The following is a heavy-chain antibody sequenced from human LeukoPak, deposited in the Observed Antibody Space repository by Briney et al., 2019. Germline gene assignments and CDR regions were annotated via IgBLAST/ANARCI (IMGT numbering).Heavy chain of an antibody. J-gene: IGHJ6*02. V-gene: IGHV4-34*01. CDR1: GGSLSGYY. CDR2: INHSGST. Sequence: PSETLSLTCAVYGGSLSGYYWSWIRQPPGKGLEWIGEINHSGSTNYKPSLKSRVTISVDTSKNQFSLKLTSVTAADTAVYYCAGRGSTDYYGSGSPDVWGQGATVTVSS. D-gene: IGHD3-10*01. CDR3: AGRGSTDYYGSGSPDV.